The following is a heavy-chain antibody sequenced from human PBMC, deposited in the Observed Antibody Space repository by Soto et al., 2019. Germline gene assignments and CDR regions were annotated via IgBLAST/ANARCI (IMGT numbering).Heavy chain of an antibody. CDR2: INGGNGHT. CDR3: ARDRHIVVVTAIETNYYYYGMDV. J-gene: IGHJ6*02. CDR1: GYTFSTYA. V-gene: IGHV1-3*01. D-gene: IGHD2-21*02. Sequence: ASVKVSCKASGYTFSTYALHWVRQAPGQGLEWMGWINGGNGHTSYAQKFQGRVTMTRDTSTSTVYMELSSLRSEDTAVYYCARDRHIVVVTAIETNYYYYGMDVWGQGTTVTVSS.